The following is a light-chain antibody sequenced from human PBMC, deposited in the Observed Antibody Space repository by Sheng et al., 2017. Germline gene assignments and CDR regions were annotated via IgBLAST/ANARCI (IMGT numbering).Light chain of an antibody. CDR2: DAS. Sequence: EIVLTQSPGTLSLSPGERATLSCRASQSVSSGYLAWYQQKPGQAPRLLIYDASSRATGIPDRFTGSGSGTDFTLTITSLQSEDFAIYYCQQYNNWTPNFGGGTKVEIK. V-gene: IGKV3-20*01. J-gene: IGKJ4*01. CDR3: QQYNNWTPN. CDR1: QSVSSGY.